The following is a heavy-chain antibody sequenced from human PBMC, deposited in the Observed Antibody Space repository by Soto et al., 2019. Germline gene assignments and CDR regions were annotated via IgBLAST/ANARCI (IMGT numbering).Heavy chain of an antibody. CDR3: AKDLLRGRYDYSNRDFDY. Sequence: EVQLVESGGGLVQPGRSLRLSCAASGFTFDDYAMHWVRQAPGKGLEWVSGISWNSGSIGYADSVKGRFTISRDNAKNSLYLQMNSLRAEDTALYYCAKDLLRGRYDYSNRDFDYWGQGTLVTVSS. CDR2: ISWNSGSI. J-gene: IGHJ4*02. CDR1: GFTFDDYA. V-gene: IGHV3-9*01. D-gene: IGHD4-4*01.